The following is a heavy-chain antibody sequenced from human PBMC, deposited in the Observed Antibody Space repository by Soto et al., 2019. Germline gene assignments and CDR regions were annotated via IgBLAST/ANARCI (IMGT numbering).Heavy chain of an antibody. D-gene: IGHD3-16*01. CDR1: GGSISSGDYY. V-gene: IGHV4-30-4*01. CDR3: ARAPFWGYGMDV. J-gene: IGHJ6*02. CDR2: IYYSGST. Sequence: SETLSLTCTVSGGSISSGDYYWSWIRQPPGKGLEWIGYIYYSGSTYYNPSLKSRVTISVDTSKNQFSLKLSSVTAADTAVYYCARAPFWGYGMDVWGQGTTVTVSS.